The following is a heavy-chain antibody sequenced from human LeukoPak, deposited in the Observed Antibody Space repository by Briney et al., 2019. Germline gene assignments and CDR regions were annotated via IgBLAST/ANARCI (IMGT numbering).Heavy chain of an antibody. D-gene: IGHD1-26*01. J-gene: IGHJ4*02. CDR2: IYYSGST. CDR1: GGSISSYY. V-gene: IGHV4-59*01. CDR3: ARGQVSFSAVSPFDY. Sequence: SETLSLTCTVSGGSISSYYWSWLRQPPGKGLEWIGYIYYSGSTNYNPSLKSRVTISVDTSKNQFSLKLSSVTAADTAVYYCARGQVSFSAVSPFDYWGQGTLVTVSS.